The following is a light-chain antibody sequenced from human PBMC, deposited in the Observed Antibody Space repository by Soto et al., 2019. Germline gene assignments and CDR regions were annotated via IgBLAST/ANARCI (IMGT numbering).Light chain of an antibody. J-gene: IGKJ1*01. CDR2: GAS. V-gene: IGKV3-15*01. Sequence: EIVMTQSPATLSVSPGERATLSCRASQSVSSNLAWYQQKPDQAPRLLMYGASTRASGISDRFSGTGSGTDFTLTINSLQSEECAVSYFQQHNSWPPWTFGQGNKVEIK. CDR3: QQHNSWPPWT. CDR1: QSVSSN.